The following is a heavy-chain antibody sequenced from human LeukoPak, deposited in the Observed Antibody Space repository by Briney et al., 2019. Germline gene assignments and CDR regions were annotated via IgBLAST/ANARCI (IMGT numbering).Heavy chain of an antibody. CDR1: GFTFSSYG. CDR2: IWYDGSNK. CDR3: ARGAYYYED. D-gene: IGHD3-22*01. Sequence: GGSLRLSCAASGFTFSSYGMHWVRQAPGKGLEWVAVIWYDGSNKYYADSVKGRFTISRDNAKNSLYLQMNSLRAEDTAVYYCARGAYYYEDWGQGTLVTVSS. V-gene: IGHV3-33*01. J-gene: IGHJ4*02.